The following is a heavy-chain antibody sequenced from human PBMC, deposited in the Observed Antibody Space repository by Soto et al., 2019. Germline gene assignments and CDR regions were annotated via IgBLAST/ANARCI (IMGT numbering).Heavy chain of an antibody. CDR2: ISPDDSDT. CDR1: GYSFATNW. CDR3: ARLQGDCSGGSCPYYYYYDMDV. Sequence: GESLKISCKGSGYSFATNWIGWVRQRPGKGLEWMGIISPDDSDTRYSPSFQGQVTISADKSISTAYLQWSSLKASDTAMYYCARLQGDCSGGSCPYYYYYDMDVWGQGTTVTV. J-gene: IGHJ6*02. D-gene: IGHD2-15*01. V-gene: IGHV5-51*01.